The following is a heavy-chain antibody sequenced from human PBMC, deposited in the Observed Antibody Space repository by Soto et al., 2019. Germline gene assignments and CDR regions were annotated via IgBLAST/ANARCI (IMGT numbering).Heavy chain of an antibody. Sequence: SETLSLTCTVSGGSISSGDYYWSWIRQPPGKGLEWIAYIYYSGSTNYNPSLKSRVTISLDTSKNHFSLKLSSVTAADTAVYYCARHVVPAANYFDYWGQGTLVTVSS. D-gene: IGHD2-2*01. CDR3: ARHVVPAANYFDY. CDR2: IYYSGST. J-gene: IGHJ4*02. V-gene: IGHV4-61*03. CDR1: GGSISSGDYY.